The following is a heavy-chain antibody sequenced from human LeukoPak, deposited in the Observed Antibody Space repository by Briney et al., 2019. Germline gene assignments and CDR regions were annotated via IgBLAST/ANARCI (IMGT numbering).Heavy chain of an antibody. Sequence: GRSLRLSCAASGFTFSSYAMHWVRQAPGKGLEWVAVISYDGSNKYYADSVKGRFTISRDNSKNTLYLQMNSLRAEDTAVYYCARDYYGSGSYYGYWGQGTLVTVSS. V-gene: IGHV3-30-3*01. CDR3: ARDYYGSGSYYGY. J-gene: IGHJ4*02. CDR2: ISYDGSNK. D-gene: IGHD3-10*01. CDR1: GFTFSSYA.